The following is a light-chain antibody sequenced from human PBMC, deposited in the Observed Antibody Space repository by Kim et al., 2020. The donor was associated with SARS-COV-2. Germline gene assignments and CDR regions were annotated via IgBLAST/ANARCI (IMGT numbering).Light chain of an antibody. CDR1: QSVSTD. Sequence: EVVLTQSPATLSLSPGERATLSCRASQSVSTDLSWYQQKPGQAPRLLIPDASDRATGIPARFGGSGFGTDFTLTISSLEPEDSAVYYCLQRNHWPLTFGGGTKVDIK. J-gene: IGKJ4*01. CDR2: DAS. CDR3: LQRNHWPLT. V-gene: IGKV3-11*01.